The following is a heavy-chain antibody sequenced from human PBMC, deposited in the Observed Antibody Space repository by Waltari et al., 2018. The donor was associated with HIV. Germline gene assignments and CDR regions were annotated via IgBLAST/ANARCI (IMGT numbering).Heavy chain of an antibody. CDR2: IYHSGST. D-gene: IGHD3-16*02. J-gene: IGHJ3*02. CDR3: AYSRVILDAFDI. CDR1: DYSINSGYY. Sequence: QVQLQESGPGLVKPSETLSLTCTVSDYSINSGYYWGWIRQPPRKGLEWIGSIYHSGSTYYNPSLKSRVTISIDTSNSQFSLRLTSVTAADTAVYYCAYSRVILDAFDIWGQGTMVTVSS. V-gene: IGHV4-38-2*02.